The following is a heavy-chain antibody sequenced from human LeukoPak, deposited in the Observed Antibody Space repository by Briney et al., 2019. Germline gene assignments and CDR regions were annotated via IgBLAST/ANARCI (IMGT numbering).Heavy chain of an antibody. V-gene: IGHV3-21*01. CDR2: ISSSSSYI. Sequence: SPGRSLRLSCAASGFTFSSYGMNWVRQAPWKGLEWVSSISSSSSYIYYADSVKGRFTISRDNAKNSLYLQMNSLRAEDTAVYYCARAPSYDYVWGSYYYGMDVWGQGTTVTVSS. J-gene: IGHJ6*02. CDR3: ARAPSYDYVWGSYYYGMDV. CDR1: GFTFSSYG. D-gene: IGHD3-16*01.